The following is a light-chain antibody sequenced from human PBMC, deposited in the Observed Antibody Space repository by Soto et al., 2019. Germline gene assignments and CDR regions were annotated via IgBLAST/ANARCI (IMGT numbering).Light chain of an antibody. V-gene: IGKV3-20*01. Sequence: EIVLTQSPDTLSLSPGERATLSCRASQSVSSSYLAWYQQKPGQAPRLLIYVASSRATGIPDRFSGSGSGTDFTLTISRLEPEDFAVYYCQQYGTSRTFGQGNWVEIK. CDR3: QQYGTSRT. J-gene: IGKJ1*01. CDR2: VAS. CDR1: QSVSSSY.